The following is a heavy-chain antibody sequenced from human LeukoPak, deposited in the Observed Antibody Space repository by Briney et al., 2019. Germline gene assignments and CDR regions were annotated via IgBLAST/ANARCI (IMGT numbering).Heavy chain of an antibody. CDR2: ITAYNGNT. V-gene: IGHV1-18*01. Sequence: ASVKVSRKASGYTFTTYGISWVRQAPGQGLEWMGWITAYNGNTNYAQRLQGRVTMTTDTSTSTAYMELRSLRSDDTAVYYCARVAEDPSYYYYIDVWGKGTTVTVSS. J-gene: IGHJ6*03. CDR3: ARVAEDPSYYYYIDV. D-gene: IGHD2-21*01. CDR1: GYTFTTYG.